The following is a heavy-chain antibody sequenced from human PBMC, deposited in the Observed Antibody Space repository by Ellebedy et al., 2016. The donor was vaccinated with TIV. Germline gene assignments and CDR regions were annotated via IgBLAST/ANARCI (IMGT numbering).Heavy chain of an antibody. CDR1: GSSIASNF. D-gene: IGHD5-12*01. J-gene: IGHJ5*02. Sequence: MPGGSLRLSCNVSGSSIASNFWTWIRRTPWMGLEWIGYVYYTGTTYYNPSLISRVTISIDTSKSQFSLRLNSVTASDTAVYYCAREGKMATMFSDPWGPGTLVTVSS. CDR3: AREGKMATMFSDP. V-gene: IGHV4-59*12. CDR2: VYYTGTT.